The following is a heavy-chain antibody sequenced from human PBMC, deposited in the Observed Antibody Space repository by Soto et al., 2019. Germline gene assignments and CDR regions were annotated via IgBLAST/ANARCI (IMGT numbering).Heavy chain of an antibody. J-gene: IGHJ4*02. CDR3: VRDSALAAIAAAGDFDY. Sequence: QVQLVQSGAEVKKPGASVKVSCKASGYTFTSYGISWVRQAPGQGLEWMGWISAYNGNTNYAQKLQGRVTMTTDTSTSTAYMERRSLRSDDTAVYYCVRDSALAAIAAAGDFDYWGQGTLVTVSS. CDR1: GYTFTSYG. CDR2: ISAYNGNT. D-gene: IGHD6-13*01. V-gene: IGHV1-18*01.